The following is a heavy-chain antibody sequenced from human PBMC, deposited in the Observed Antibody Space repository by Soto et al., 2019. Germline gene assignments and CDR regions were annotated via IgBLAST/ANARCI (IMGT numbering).Heavy chain of an antibody. J-gene: IGHJ3*02. CDR2: MHQSGST. V-gene: IGHV4-38-2*02. CDR1: VYSISAGHY. CDR3: ARTYSEGHQIGQGSDAFDI. D-gene: IGHD1-26*01. Sequence: SETRSVTCTVSVYSISAGHYWGWFRQTQVKGLEWIGVMHQSGSTRYNPSLRSRVSMSMEASKNQISLTLNSVAAPDTALYFCARTYSEGHQIGQGSDAFDIWGQGTMVTVSS.